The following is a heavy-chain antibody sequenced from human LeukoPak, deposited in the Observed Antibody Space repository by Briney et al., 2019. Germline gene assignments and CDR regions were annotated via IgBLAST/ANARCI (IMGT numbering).Heavy chain of an antibody. Sequence: ASVKVSCKASGYTFTGYYIHWVRQAPGQGLEWMGRINPNSGGTNYAQKFQGRVTMTRDTSISTAYMELSRLRSEDTAVYYCARRGPVPAATDYWGQGTLVTVSS. V-gene: IGHV1-2*06. D-gene: IGHD2-2*01. J-gene: IGHJ4*02. CDR3: ARRGPVPAATDY. CDR1: GYTFTGYY. CDR2: INPNSGGT.